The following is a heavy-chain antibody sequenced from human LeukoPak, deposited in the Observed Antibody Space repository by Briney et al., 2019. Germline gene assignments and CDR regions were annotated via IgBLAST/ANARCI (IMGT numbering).Heavy chain of an antibody. V-gene: IGHV1-2*02. CDR2: INPNSGST. CDR3: ATDIVVLMVYATDY. J-gene: IGHJ4*02. Sequence: GASVKVSCKASGYTFTGHYMHWVRQAPGQGLEWMGWINPNSGSTNYAQKFQGRVTMTRDTSISTAYMELSRLRSDDTAVYYCATDIVVLMVYATDYWGQGTLVTVSS. CDR1: GYTFTGHY. D-gene: IGHD2-8*01.